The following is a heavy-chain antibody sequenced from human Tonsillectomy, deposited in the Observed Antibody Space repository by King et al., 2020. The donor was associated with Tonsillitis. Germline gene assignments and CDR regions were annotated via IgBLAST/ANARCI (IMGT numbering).Heavy chain of an antibody. J-gene: IGHJ4*02. D-gene: IGHD4-17*01. V-gene: IGHV3-48*02. Sequence: VQLVESGGGLVQPGGSLRLSCAASGFTFSSYSMNWVRQAPGKGLEWVSYISSSSSTIYYADSVKGRFTISRDNAKNSLYLQMNSLRDEDTAVYYCARVGKNDYGDRHYFDYWGQGTLVTVSS. CDR1: GFTFSSYS. CDR2: ISSSSSTI. CDR3: ARVGKNDYGDRHYFDY.